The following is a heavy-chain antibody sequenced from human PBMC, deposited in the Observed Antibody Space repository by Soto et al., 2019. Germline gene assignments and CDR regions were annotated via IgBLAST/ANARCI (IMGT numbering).Heavy chain of an antibody. D-gene: IGHD2-15*01. CDR1: GFSFSSYW. Sequence: GSLRLSCAASGFSFSSYWMHWVRQVPGKGLVWVSRIKSDGTRRDYAESVKGRFTISRDNAKNTLYLRMISLRVEDTAVYYCGTSEEMAATILNWGQGSLVTVSS. CDR2: IKSDGTRR. V-gene: IGHV3-74*01. J-gene: IGHJ4*02. CDR3: GTSEEMAATILN.